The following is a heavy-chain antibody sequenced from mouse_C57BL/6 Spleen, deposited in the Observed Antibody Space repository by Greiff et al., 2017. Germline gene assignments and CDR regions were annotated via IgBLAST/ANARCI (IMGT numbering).Heavy chain of an antibody. CDR1: GYTFTSYG. CDR2: IYPRSGNT. CDR3: ARGSYYYGSSDLWFAY. D-gene: IGHD1-1*01. V-gene: IGHV1-81*01. J-gene: IGHJ3*01. Sequence: QVQLQQSGAELARPGASVKLSCKASGYTFTSYGISWVKQRTGQGLEWIGEIYPRSGNTYYNEKFKGKATLTADKSSSTAYMELRSLTSEDSAVYFCARGSYYYGSSDLWFAYWGQGTLVTVSA.